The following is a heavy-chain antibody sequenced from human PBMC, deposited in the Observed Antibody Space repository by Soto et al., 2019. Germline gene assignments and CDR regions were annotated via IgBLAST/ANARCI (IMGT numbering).Heavy chain of an antibody. D-gene: IGHD3-22*01. Sequence: ASVKVSCKASGYTFTSYDINWVREATGQGLEWMGWMNPNSGNTGYAQKFQGRVTMTRNTSISTAYMELSSLRSEDTAVYYCAREGVYYYDSSGYSTGFDYWGQGTLVTVYS. CDR2: MNPNSGNT. J-gene: IGHJ4*02. CDR1: GYTFTSYD. CDR3: AREGVYYYDSSGYSTGFDY. V-gene: IGHV1-8*01.